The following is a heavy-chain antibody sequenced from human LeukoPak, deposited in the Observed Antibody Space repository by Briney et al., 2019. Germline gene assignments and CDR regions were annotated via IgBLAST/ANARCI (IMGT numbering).Heavy chain of an antibody. Sequence: SETLSLTCTVSGYSISSGFYWGWIRQPPGKGLEWIGNIHYSGSTSYNPSLKSRVTISVDTSKNQFSLKLTSMTAADTAVYYCARGGITIFGVVSYIDVWGKGTTVTVSS. CDR2: IHYSGST. J-gene: IGHJ6*03. CDR1: GYSISSGFY. V-gene: IGHV4-38-2*02. CDR3: ARGGITIFGVVSYIDV. D-gene: IGHD3-3*01.